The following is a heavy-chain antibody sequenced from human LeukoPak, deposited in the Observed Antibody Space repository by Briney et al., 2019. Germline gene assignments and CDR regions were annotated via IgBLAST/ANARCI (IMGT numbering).Heavy chain of an antibody. CDR1: GYSFTSYD. CDR2: MTPSSGDT. J-gene: IGHJ6*02. V-gene: IGHV1-8*01. D-gene: IGHD1-26*01. CDR3: ARVGRGGSGSYYPPSYYYYGMDV. Sequence: ASVTVSCKASGYSFTSYDINWVRQAPGQGLEWMGWMTPSSGDTVYAQKFQGRDTMTRNTSISTAYMELSSLGSEDPAMYYCARVGRGGSGSYYPPSYYYYGMDVWGQGTTVTVSS.